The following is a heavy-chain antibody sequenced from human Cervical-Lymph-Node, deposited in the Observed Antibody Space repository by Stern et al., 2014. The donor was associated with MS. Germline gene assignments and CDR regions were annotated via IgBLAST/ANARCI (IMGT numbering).Heavy chain of an antibody. CDR3: ARDNGGWSVDS. Sequence: LVQSGAEVKKPGASVKVSCKAFGYTFTSNKMHWVRQAPGQGLEWMGIINPGGGSTRYAQKLQGRVTMTRDTSTSTVYMELTSLRSEDTAVYSCARDNGGWSVDSWGQGTLVIVSS. V-gene: IGHV1-46*01. D-gene: IGHD6-19*01. J-gene: IGHJ4*02. CDR2: INPGGGST. CDR1: GYTFTSNK.